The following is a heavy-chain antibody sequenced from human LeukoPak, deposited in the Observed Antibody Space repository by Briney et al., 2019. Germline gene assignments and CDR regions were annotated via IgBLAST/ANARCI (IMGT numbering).Heavy chain of an antibody. CDR1: GFTFSSYS. V-gene: IGHV3-21*01. CDR2: ISSSSCI. J-gene: IGHJ6*02. CDR3: AREEGGYSYGSINGMDV. D-gene: IGHD5-18*01. Sequence: PGGSLRLSCAASGFTFSSYSMNWVRQAPGKGLEWVSSISSSSCIYYADSVKGRFTISRDNAKNSLYLQMNSLRAEDTAVYYCAREEGGYSYGSINGMDVWGQGTTVTVSS.